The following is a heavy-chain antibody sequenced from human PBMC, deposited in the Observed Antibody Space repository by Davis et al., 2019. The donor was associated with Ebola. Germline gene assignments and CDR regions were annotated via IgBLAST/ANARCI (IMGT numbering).Heavy chain of an antibody. V-gene: IGHV3-30*02. CDR2: IWYDGSNK. CDR3: AKGRQLVQIDY. D-gene: IGHD6-6*01. Sequence: GESLKISCAASGFTFSSYGMHWVRQAPGKGLEWVAVIWYDGSNKYYADSVKGRFTISRDNSKNTLYLQMNSLRAEDTAVYYCAKGRQLVQIDYWGQGTLVTVSS. J-gene: IGHJ4*02. CDR1: GFTFSSYG.